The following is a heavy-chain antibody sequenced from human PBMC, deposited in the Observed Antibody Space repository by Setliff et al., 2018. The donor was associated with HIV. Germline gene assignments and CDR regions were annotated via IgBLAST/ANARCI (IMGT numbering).Heavy chain of an antibody. D-gene: IGHD3-10*01. CDR3: ARVKSIKTTLVRLWPRFDL. CDR1: GGSFSGHS. J-gene: IGHJ5*02. CDR2: INRSGSA. V-gene: IGHV4-34*01. Sequence: ETLSLTCAVYGGSFSGHSWTWIRQPPGKGLEWIGEINRSGSANYNRSLKSRVTMSVDTSKRQFSLKLDSVTAADTAIYYCARVKSIKTTLVRLWPRFDLWGQGTQVTVSS.